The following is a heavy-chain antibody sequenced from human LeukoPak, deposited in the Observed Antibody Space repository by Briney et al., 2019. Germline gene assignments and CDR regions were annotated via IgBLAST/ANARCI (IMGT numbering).Heavy chain of an antibody. J-gene: IGHJ3*02. CDR2: IYYSGST. CDR3: ASTIVVTAYAFDI. Sequence: SETLSLTCTVSGGSISSYCWSWIRQPPGKGLEWIGYIYYSGSTNYNPSLKSRVTISVDTSKNQFSLKLSSVTAADTAVYYCASTIVVTAYAFDIWGQGTMVTVSS. D-gene: IGHD2-21*02. CDR1: GGSISSYC. V-gene: IGHV4-59*08.